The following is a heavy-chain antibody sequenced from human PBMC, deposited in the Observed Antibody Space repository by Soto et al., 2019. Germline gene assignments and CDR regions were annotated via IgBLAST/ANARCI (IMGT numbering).Heavy chain of an antibody. J-gene: IGHJ1*01. Sequence: ASVKVSCKASGGTFNTYTFSWVRQAPGQGLEWMGSIIPIFGTTHYAQSFQGRLSITADQSSTTTYMELRSLTSHDTALYYCARIPRYSFPTSDPLDNWGQGTLVTVSS. D-gene: IGHD1-26*01. CDR2: IIPIFGTT. V-gene: IGHV1-69*13. CDR3: ARIPRYSFPTSDPLDN. CDR1: GGTFNTYT.